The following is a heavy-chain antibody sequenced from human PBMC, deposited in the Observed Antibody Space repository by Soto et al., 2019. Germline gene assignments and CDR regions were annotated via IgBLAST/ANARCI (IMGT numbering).Heavy chain of an antibody. CDR3: ARGHLPGGNTFCYDY. D-gene: IGHD2-15*01. V-gene: IGHV4-34*01. J-gene: IGHJ4*02. CDR1: GGSFSGNY. CDR2: ISHSGSGT. Sequence: QVQLQQWGAGLLKPSETLTLTCTVYGGSFSGNYWSWIRQPPGMGLEWIGEISHSGSGTNYNPSLKSRVTISVDTSKNQISLKLSSVTAADTAMYYCARGHLPGGNTFCYDYWGQGTLVSVSS.